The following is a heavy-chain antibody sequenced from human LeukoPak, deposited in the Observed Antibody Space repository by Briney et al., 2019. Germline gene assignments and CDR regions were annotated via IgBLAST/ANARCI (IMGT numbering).Heavy chain of an antibody. V-gene: IGHV4-4*07. CDR3: SREWFGASDL. J-gene: IGHJ3*01. CDR2: VYSSGSV. D-gene: IGHD3-10*01. CDR1: DVSIKTHF. Sequence: PSKTLSLICSVPDVSIKTHFWSWIRQPAGRGLQWIGRVYSSGSVNYNPSLKSRVRLSVDTSKSQVSLTLTSVTAADTAVYYCSREWFGASDLWGRGTMVIVAS.